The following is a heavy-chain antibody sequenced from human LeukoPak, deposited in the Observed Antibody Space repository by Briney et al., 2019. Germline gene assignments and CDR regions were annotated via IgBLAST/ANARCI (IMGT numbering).Heavy chain of an antibody. J-gene: IGHJ4*02. CDR2: IYYSGST. CDR1: GGSISSSSYY. CDR3: ARHDSSSGADC. Sequence: SETLSLTCTVSGGSISSSSYYWGWIRQPPGKGLEWIGSIYYSGSTYYNPSLKSRVTISVNTTKNHFSLKMSSVTAAHPDVYFCARHDSSSGADCWGQGTLVSVSS. V-gene: IGHV4-39*01. D-gene: IGHD4-11*01.